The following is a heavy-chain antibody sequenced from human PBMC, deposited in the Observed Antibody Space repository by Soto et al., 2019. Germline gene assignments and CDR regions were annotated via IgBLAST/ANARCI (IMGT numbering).Heavy chain of an antibody. J-gene: IGHJ6*02. CDR2: IYYSGTT. Sequence: SDTLSLTCRLSGGSIGSANYYWTWIRQLPGKGPEWIGNIYYSGTTFYNPSLKSRLAISIDTSRNQFSLQLTSVTAADTAVYFCARDQGYRDCFSASQYYYHMDGWGQGTTVTVS. V-gene: IGHV4-30-4*01. D-gene: IGHD2-15*01. CDR3: ARDQGYRDCFSASQYYYHMDG. CDR1: GGSIGSANYY.